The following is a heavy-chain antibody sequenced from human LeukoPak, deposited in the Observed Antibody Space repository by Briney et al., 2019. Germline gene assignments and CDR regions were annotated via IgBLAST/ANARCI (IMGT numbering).Heavy chain of an antibody. J-gene: IGHJ3*02. CDR1: GFSFSKYG. D-gene: IGHD6-19*01. Sequence: GGSLRLSCAASGFSFSKYGVHWIRQAPGKGLEWVAVIWYDGSNKYYADSVKGRFTISRDNSKHTLYLQMNSLGAEDTAVYYCARERLNAFDIWGQGTMVTVSS. CDR2: IWYDGSNK. V-gene: IGHV3-33*08. CDR3: ARERLNAFDI.